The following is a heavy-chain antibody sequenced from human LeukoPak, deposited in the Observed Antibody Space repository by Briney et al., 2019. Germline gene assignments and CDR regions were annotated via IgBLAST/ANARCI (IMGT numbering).Heavy chain of an antibody. D-gene: IGHD3-3*01. Sequence: GGSLRLSCTASGFTFSSYNMKWVRQAPGKGLEWVSSISSRSSYIFYADSVKGRFTISRDNAKKSLYLQMNSLRAEDTAVYYCASGVNYFDYWGQGTLVTVSS. CDR3: ASGVNYFDY. J-gene: IGHJ4*02. V-gene: IGHV3-21*01. CDR2: ISSRSSYI. CDR1: GFTFSSYN.